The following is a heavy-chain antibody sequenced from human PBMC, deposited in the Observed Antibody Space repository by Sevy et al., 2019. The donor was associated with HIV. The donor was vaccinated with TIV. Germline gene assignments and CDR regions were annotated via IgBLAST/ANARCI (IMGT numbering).Heavy chain of an antibody. Sequence: GGSLRLSCAASGFTFDDYAMHWVRQAPGKGLEWVSGIRWNSGSIGYADSVKGRFTISRDNAKNSLYLQMNSLRAEDTALYYCAKDISDCSGGSCDYYYYYGMDVWGQGTTVTVSS. CDR2: IRWNSGSI. V-gene: IGHV3-9*01. CDR1: GFTFDDYA. CDR3: AKDISDCSGGSCDYYYYYGMDV. D-gene: IGHD2-15*01. J-gene: IGHJ6*02.